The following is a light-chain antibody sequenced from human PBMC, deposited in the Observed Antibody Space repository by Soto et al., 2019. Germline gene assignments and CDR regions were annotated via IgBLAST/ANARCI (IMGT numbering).Light chain of an antibody. J-gene: IGLJ3*02. Sequence: QSVLTQPPSASGSPGQSVTISCTGTKNDIGVYDFVSWYQHHPGKAPRLIIYEVVQRPSGVPDRFSGSKSGNTASLTVSGLQAADEADYYCGLFTSSATWVFGGGTQLTVL. CDR1: KNDIGVYDF. V-gene: IGLV2-8*01. CDR2: EVV. CDR3: GLFTSSATWV.